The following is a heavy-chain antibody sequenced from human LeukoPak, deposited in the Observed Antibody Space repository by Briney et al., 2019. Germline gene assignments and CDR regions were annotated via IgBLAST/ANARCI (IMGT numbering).Heavy chain of an antibody. V-gene: IGHV4-30-4*01. D-gene: IGHD2-15*01. CDR1: CASIRSGDYY. J-gene: IGHJ3*02. Sequence: PSETLSLTCTVSCASIRSGDYYWSWIRQPPGKGLEWIGYIYDSGSTYYNPSLKSRITISVDTSENRFSLKLSSVTATDTAVYYCARDCSGGSCYGAFDIWGQGTMVTVSS. CDR2: IYDSGST. CDR3: ARDCSGGSCYGAFDI.